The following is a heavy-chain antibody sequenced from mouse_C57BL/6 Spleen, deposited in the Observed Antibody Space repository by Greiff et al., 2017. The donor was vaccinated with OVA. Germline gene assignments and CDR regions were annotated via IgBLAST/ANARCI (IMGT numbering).Heavy chain of an antibody. CDR3: ARNYYGSSYGYFDV. Sequence: QVQLQQSGPGLVQPSQSLSITCTVSGFSFTSYGVHWVRQSPGQGLEWLGVIWSGGSTDYNAALISRLSISKDNSKSQVFFKMNSLQAEDTAIYDCARNYYGSSYGYFDVWGTGTTVTVSS. V-gene: IGHV2-2*01. D-gene: IGHD1-1*01. CDR1: GFSFTSYG. J-gene: IGHJ1*03. CDR2: IWSGGST.